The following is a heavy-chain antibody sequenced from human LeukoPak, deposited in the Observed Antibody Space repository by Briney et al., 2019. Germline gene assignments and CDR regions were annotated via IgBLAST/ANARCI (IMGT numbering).Heavy chain of an antibody. Sequence: ASVKVSCKASGYTFTSYDINWVRQATGQGLEWMGWMNPNSGNTGYAQKLQGRVTMTTDTSTSTAYMELRSLRSDDTAVYYCASGYVLGYWGQGTLVTVSS. J-gene: IGHJ4*02. CDR3: ASGYVLGY. V-gene: IGHV1-8*01. CDR1: GYTFTSYD. CDR2: MNPNSGNT. D-gene: IGHD3-16*01.